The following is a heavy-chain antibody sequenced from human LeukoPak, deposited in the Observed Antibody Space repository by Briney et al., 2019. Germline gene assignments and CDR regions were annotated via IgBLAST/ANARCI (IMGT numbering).Heavy chain of an antibody. CDR3: ARQPVVPAAVYYGMDV. J-gene: IGHJ6*02. Sequence: SETLSLTCAVYGGSFSGYYWSWIRQPPGKGLEWIGSIYYSGSTYYNPSLKSRVTISVDTSKNQFSLKLSSVTAADTAVYYCARQPVVPAAVYYGMDVWGQGTTVTVSS. D-gene: IGHD2-2*01. CDR2: IYYSGST. CDR1: GGSFSGYY. V-gene: IGHV4-34*01.